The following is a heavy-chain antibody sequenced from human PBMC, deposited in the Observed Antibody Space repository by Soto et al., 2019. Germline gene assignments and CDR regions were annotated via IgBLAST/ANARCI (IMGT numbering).Heavy chain of an antibody. CDR2: ISGSGGGT. Sequence: EVQLLDSGGGLVQPGGSLRLSCAASGFTFSSYAMSWVRQAPGKGLEWVSGISGSGGGTYYADSVKGRLTISRDNSKITLYLQMNSLRAEDTAVYYCAKDGYSYRYPSYFDYWGQGTLVTVSS. V-gene: IGHV3-23*01. CDR3: AKDGYSYRYPSYFDY. J-gene: IGHJ4*02. CDR1: GFTFSSYA. D-gene: IGHD5-18*01.